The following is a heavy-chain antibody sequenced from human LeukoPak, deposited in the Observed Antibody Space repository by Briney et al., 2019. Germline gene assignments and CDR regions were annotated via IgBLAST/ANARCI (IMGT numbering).Heavy chain of an antibody. CDR1: GFTFSSYG. CDR2: IWYDGSNK. J-gene: IGHJ4*02. D-gene: IGHD2-15*01. Sequence: GGSLRLSCAASGFTFSSYGVHWDRQAPGKGLEWVAVIWYDGSNKYYTDSVKGRFTISRDNSKNTLYLQMNSLRAEDTAVYYCARGQYSPDYWGQGTLVTVSS. V-gene: IGHV3-33*01. CDR3: ARGQYSPDY.